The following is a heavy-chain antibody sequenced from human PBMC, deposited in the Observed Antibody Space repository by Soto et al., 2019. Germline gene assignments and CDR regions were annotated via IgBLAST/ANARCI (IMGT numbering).Heavy chain of an antibody. J-gene: IGHJ4*01. D-gene: IGHD2-15*01. V-gene: IGHV3-23*01. CDR3: AKARCSGNSCYVPDY. CDR1: GFTFNSST. Sequence: GGSLRLSCSASGFTFNSSTMAWVRQAPEKGLEWISSISGSGGSPSYADSVQGRFTISRDNSRNTLSLQINSLRAEDTATYYCAKARCSGNSCYVPDYWGHGSLVTVSS. CDR2: ISGSGGSP.